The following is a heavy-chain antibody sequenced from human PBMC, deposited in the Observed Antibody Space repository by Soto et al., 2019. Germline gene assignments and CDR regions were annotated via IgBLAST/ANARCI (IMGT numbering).Heavy chain of an antibody. Sequence: QVQLVESGGGVVQPGRSLRLSCAASGFTFSSYGMHWVRQAPGKGLEWVAVISYDGSNKYYADSVKGRFTISRDNSKNPLYLQMNSLRAEDTAVYYCAKDGGGHYDYVWGSSDYYGMDVWGQGTTVTVSS. V-gene: IGHV3-30*18. CDR1: GFTFSSYG. CDR3: AKDGGGHYDYVWGSSDYYGMDV. D-gene: IGHD3-16*01. J-gene: IGHJ6*02. CDR2: ISYDGSNK.